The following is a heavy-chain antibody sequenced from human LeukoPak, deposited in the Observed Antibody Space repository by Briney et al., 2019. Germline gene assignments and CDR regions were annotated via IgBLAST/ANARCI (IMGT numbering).Heavy chain of an antibody. D-gene: IGHD5-18*01. Sequence: SETLSLNCAVYGGSFSGYYWSWNRQPPGKGREWIGETNHSGSTNYNPSLKSRVTISVDTSKNQFSLKLSSVTAADTAVYYCAGYVDTAMVFDYWGQGTLVTVSS. CDR1: GGSFSGYY. J-gene: IGHJ4*02. CDR3: AGYVDTAMVFDY. CDR2: TNHSGST. V-gene: IGHV4-34*01.